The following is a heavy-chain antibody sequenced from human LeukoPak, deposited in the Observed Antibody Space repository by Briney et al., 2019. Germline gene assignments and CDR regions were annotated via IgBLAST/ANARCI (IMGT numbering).Heavy chain of an antibody. CDR3: ARGPTRYYFDY. CDR1: GGSINSYY. CDR2: IYYSGST. Sequence: SETLCLTCTVSGGSINSYYWSWIRQTPGKGLEWIGYIYYSGSTNYTPSLKSRATISVDTSKNPFSLKLSSVTAADTAVYYCARGPTRYYFDYWGPGTLVTVSS. V-gene: IGHV4-59*01. J-gene: IGHJ4*02. D-gene: IGHD1-1*01.